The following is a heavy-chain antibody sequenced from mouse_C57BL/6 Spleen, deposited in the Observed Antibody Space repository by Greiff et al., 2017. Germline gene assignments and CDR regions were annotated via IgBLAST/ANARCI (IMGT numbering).Heavy chain of an antibody. D-gene: IGHD2-1*01. Sequence: QVQLQQPGAELVMPGASVKLSCKASGYTFTSYWMHWVKQRPGQGLEWIGEIDPSDSYTNYNQKFKGKSTLTVDKSSSTAYMQLSSLTSEDSAVYYCARHYGNSFYAMDYWGQGTSVTVSS. CDR3: ARHYGNSFYAMDY. V-gene: IGHV1-69*01. CDR2: IDPSDSYT. J-gene: IGHJ4*01. CDR1: GYTFTSYW.